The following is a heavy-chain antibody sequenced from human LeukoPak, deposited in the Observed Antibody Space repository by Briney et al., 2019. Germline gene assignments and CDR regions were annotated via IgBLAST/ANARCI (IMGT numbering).Heavy chain of an antibody. V-gene: IGHV3-11*01. CDR2: INDRGTPL. CDR1: GLTVTDNY. CDR3: ARDRRESIYGGLDS. D-gene: IGHD4/OR15-4a*01. J-gene: IGHJ4*02. Sequence: PGGSLRLSCAVSGLTVTDNYMSWVRQTPGKGLQHISYINDRGTPLYYEDSVKGRFTVSRDNARNSLYLEINSLQVEDTAVYYCARDRRESIYGGLDSWGQGIMVIVSS.